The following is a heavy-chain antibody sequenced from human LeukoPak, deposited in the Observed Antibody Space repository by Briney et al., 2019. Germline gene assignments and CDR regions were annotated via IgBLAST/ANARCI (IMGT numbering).Heavy chain of an antibody. CDR3: ARGGDYYDSSGYLWRPAEIDY. CDR1: GFTFSSYW. CDR2: INGDGSTT. Sequence: PGGSLRLSCVASGFTFSSYWMHWVRQAPGKGLVWVSRINGDGSTTTYADSVKGRFTVSRDNAKNTLNLQMNSLRAEDTAVYYCARGGDYYDSSGYLWRPAEIDYWGQGTLVTVSS. D-gene: IGHD3-22*01. V-gene: IGHV3-74*03. J-gene: IGHJ4*02.